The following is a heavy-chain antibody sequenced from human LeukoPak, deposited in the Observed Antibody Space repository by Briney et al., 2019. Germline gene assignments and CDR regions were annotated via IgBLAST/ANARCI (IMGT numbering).Heavy chain of an antibody. CDR1: GGSISFYY. D-gene: IGHD4-17*01. CDR3: ARTAPVNWFDP. J-gene: IGHJ5*02. CDR2: IYDSRNT. Sequence: SETLSLTCTVSGGSISFYYWGWLRQPPGKGLEWIGYIYDSRNTNYNPSLKSRLTMSVDTSKNQFSLKLSSVTAADTAVYYCARTAPVNWFDPWGQGTLVTVSS. V-gene: IGHV4-59*12.